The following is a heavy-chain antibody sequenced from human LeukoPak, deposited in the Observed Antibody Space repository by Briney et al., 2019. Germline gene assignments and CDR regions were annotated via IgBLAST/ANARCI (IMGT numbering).Heavy chain of an antibody. CDR3: ATSRAVRGDRCDAFDI. Sequence: ASVKVSCKVSGYTLTELSMHWVRQAPGKGLEWMGGFDPEDGETIYAQKFQGRVTMSEDTSTDTAYMELSSLRSEDTAVYYCATSRAVRGDRCDAFDIWDQGTMVTVSS. J-gene: IGHJ3*02. V-gene: IGHV1-24*01. CDR2: FDPEDGET. CDR1: GYTLTELS. D-gene: IGHD3-16*02.